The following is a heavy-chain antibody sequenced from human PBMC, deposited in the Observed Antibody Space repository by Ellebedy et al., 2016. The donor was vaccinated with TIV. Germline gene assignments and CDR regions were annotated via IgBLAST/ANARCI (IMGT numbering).Heavy chain of an antibody. V-gene: IGHV1-69*06. CDR3: ARVEGYSYSNAFDI. J-gene: IGHJ3*02. D-gene: IGHD5-18*01. Sequence: SVKVSXXASGYTFTGYYMHWVRQAPGQGLEWMGGIIPIFGTANYAQKFQGRVTITADKSTSTAYMELSSLRSEDTAVYYCARVEGYSYSNAFDIWGQGTMVTVSS. CDR1: GYTFTGYY. CDR2: IIPIFGTA.